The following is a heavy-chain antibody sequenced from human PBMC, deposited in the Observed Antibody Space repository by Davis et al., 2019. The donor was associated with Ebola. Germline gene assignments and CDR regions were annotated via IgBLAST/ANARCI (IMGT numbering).Heavy chain of an antibody. CDR1: GGSISSSY. CDR3: ARHLGYCISTSCYPSFDP. V-gene: IGHV4-59*08. CDR2: IYYSGST. Sequence: SETLSLTCTVSGGSISSSYWSWIRQPPGKGLEWIGYIYYSGSTNYNPSLKSRVTISVDTSKSQFSLKLNSVTAADTAMYYCARHLGYCISTSCYPSFDPWGQGTLVTVSS. J-gene: IGHJ5*02. D-gene: IGHD2-2*01.